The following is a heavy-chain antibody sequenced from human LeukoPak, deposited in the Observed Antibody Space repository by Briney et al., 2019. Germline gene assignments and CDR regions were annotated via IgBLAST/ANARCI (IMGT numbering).Heavy chain of an antibody. Sequence: GGSLRLSCAASGFTLSSYWMIWVRQAPGKGLECVANIKEDGREKYYVDSVKGRFTISRDNAKNSLYLQMSSLRAEDTAVYYCARGGRPDYWGQGTLVTVSS. J-gene: IGHJ4*02. V-gene: IGHV3-7*01. CDR1: GFTLSSYW. CDR3: ARGGRPDY. D-gene: IGHD3-10*01. CDR2: IKEDGREK.